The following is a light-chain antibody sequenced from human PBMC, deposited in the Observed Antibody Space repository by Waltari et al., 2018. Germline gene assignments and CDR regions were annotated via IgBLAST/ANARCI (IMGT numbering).Light chain of an antibody. CDR3: ATWDDSLIAPV. V-gene: IGLV1-47*01. CDR2: RND. J-gene: IGLJ2*01. CDR1: NSNIGTNS. Sequence: QSVLTQPPSASGTPGQRVIISCSGSNSNIGTNSIYWYQQLPGTAPKVLIYRNDQRPSGCPDRFSGSKSGTSASLAISGLRSEDGADYYCATWDDSLIAPVFGGGTKLTVL.